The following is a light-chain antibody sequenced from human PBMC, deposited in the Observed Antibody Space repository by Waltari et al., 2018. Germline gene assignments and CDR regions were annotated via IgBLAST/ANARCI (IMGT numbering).Light chain of an antibody. CDR1: QNLLFRSTNKNY. J-gene: IGKJ2*01. CDR2: LAS. Sequence: DIVMTQSPDSLTVSLGERATINCKSSQNLLFRSTNKNYLAWYQQKPGQPPKLLFYLASTRESGVPDRFSGSGSGTDFTLTISSLQAEDVAVYYCQQYFSVPETFGQGTKLEIK. V-gene: IGKV4-1*01. CDR3: QQYFSVPET.